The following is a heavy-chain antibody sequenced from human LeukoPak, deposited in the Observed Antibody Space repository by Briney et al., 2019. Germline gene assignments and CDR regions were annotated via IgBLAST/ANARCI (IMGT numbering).Heavy chain of an antibody. D-gene: IGHD3-22*01. CDR3: AKLFFGDSSGFVGY. V-gene: IGHV3-23*01. J-gene: IGHJ4*02. CDR1: GFTFSSYA. Sequence: GGSLRLSCAASGFTFSSYAMSWVRQAPGKGLEWVSAISGSGGSTYYADSVKGRFTISRDNSKNTLYLQMNSLRAEDTAVYYCAKLFFGDSSGFVGYWGQRTLVTVSS. CDR2: ISGSGGST.